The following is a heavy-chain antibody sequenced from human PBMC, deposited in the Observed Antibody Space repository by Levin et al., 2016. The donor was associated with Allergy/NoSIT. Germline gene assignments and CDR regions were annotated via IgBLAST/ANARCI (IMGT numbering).Heavy chain of an antibody. CDR3: ARVKKGDTVTETYYFDY. D-gene: IGHD4-11*01. Sequence: SETLSLTCTVSGGSISSYYWSWIRQPPGKGLEWIGYIYYSGSTNYNPSLKSRVTISVDTSKNQFSLKLSSVTAADTAVYYCARVKKGDTVTETYYFDYWGQGTLVTVSS. V-gene: IGHV4-59*01. J-gene: IGHJ4*02. CDR2: IYYSGST. CDR1: GGSISSYY.